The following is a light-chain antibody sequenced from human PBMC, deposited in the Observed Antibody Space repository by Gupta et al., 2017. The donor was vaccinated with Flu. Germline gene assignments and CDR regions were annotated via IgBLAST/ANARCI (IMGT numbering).Light chain of an antibody. CDR2: EVT. V-gene: IGLV2-14*01. Sequence: QSALTQPASVSGSPGQSIPIPCSGTHSDVGGYHFVTWYQHHPGRAPKLLIYEVTKRPFEISDRFSGSKSGNTASLTISGLQPEDEADYFCSSYTDANTWVFGSGSRVTVL. J-gene: IGLJ1*01. CDR1: HSDVGGYHF. CDR3: SSYTDANTWV.